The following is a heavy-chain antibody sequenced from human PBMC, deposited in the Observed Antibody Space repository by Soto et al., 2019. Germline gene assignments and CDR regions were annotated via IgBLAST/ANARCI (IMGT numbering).Heavy chain of an antibody. Sequence: PSETLSLTCAVSGGSISSGGYSWSWIRQPPGKGLEWIGYIYHSGSTNYNPSLKSRVTISVDTSKNQFSLKLSSVTAADTAVYYCARDRLPSPPRYYYGSGAGYFQHWGQGTLVTVSS. J-gene: IGHJ1*01. CDR2: IYHSGST. V-gene: IGHV4-30-2*01. CDR1: GGSISSGGYS. CDR3: ARDRLPSPPRYYYGSGAGYFQH. D-gene: IGHD3-10*01.